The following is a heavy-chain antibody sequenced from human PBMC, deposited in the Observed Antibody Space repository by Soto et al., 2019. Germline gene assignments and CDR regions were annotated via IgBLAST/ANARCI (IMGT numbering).Heavy chain of an antibody. CDR3: ARVADGYCQNFDY. V-gene: IGHV4-61*01. Sequence: QVQLQESGPGLVKPSETLSLSCTVSGGSVSSNKNYWSWIRQPQGKGLEWIGHIHYSGSTRYNPSLKGRVTISVDTSENQCSLKLCSVTAADTAVYYCARVADGYCQNFDYWGQGTLVTVSS. J-gene: IGHJ4*02. CDR2: IHYSGST. D-gene: IGHD5-12*01. CDR1: GGSVSSNKNY.